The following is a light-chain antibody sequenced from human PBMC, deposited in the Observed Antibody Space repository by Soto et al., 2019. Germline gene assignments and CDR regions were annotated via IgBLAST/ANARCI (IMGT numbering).Light chain of an antibody. V-gene: IGKV3-15*01. J-gene: IGKJ4*01. CDR1: QSLSSN. Sequence: EIVLTQSPATLYVSPGETATLSCRASQSLSSNVAWYQQRPRQAPRLLIYATSSRDSDVPARFSGTGSGTEFTLTIASLQSEDFAIYYCQQYNHWPRMLSFGGGTKVELK. CDR3: QQYNHWPRMLS. CDR2: ATS.